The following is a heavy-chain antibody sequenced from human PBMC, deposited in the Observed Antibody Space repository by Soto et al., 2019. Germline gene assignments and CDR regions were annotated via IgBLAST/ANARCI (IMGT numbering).Heavy chain of an antibody. D-gene: IGHD1-1*01. J-gene: IGHJ4*02. V-gene: IGHV1-18*01. CDR3: ARGRYGDY. CDR1: GYAFTTDG. Sequence: QVHLVQSGAEVKKPGASVKVSCKGSGYAFTTDGITWVRPAPGQGLEWMGWISAHNGNTNYAQKLQGRVTVTRDTSTSTAYMELRSRRSDDTAVYYCARGRYGDYWGQGALVTVSS. CDR2: ISAHNGNT.